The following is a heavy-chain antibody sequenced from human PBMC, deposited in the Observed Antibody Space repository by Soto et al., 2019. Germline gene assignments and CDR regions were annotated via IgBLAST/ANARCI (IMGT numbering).Heavy chain of an antibody. J-gene: IGHJ6*02. V-gene: IGHV3-74*01. D-gene: IGHD3-10*01. CDR1: GFTFSSYW. CDR3: ARDRSYGSGSYYYYYGMDV. CDR2: INSDGSST. Sequence: PGGSLRLSCAASGFTFSSYWMHWVRQAPGKGLVWVSRINSDGSSTSYADSVKGRFTISRDNAKNTLYLQMNSLRAEDTAVYYCARDRSYGSGSYYYYYGMDVWGQGTTVPVS.